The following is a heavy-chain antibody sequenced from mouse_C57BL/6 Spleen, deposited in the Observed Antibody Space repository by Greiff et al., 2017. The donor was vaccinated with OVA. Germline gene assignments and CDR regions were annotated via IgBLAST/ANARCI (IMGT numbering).Heavy chain of an antibody. Sequence: EVQLQQSGPELVKPGASVKISCKASGYSFTGYYMNWVKQSPEKSLEWIGEINPSTGGTTYNQKFKAKATLTVDKSSSTAYMQLKGLTSEDYAVYNCARRYDGSSPRWYFDVWGTGTTVTVSS. V-gene: IGHV1-42*01. CDR2: INPSTGGT. J-gene: IGHJ1*03. D-gene: IGHD1-1*01. CDR3: ARRYDGSSPRWYFDV. CDR1: GYSFTGYY.